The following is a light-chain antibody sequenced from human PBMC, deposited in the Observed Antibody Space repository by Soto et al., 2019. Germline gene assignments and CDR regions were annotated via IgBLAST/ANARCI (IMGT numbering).Light chain of an antibody. V-gene: IGKV3-15*01. Sequence: EIVMTQSPATLSVSPGERATLSCRASQSLDNNLAWYQQKPGQAPRLLIYAASSRATGVPARLSGSGSGRELYLTIKGLQTKDFVVYYGQQYNNWPPSTFGQGTRLEVK. J-gene: IGKJ5*01. CDR1: QSLDNN. CDR2: AAS. CDR3: QQYNNWPPST.